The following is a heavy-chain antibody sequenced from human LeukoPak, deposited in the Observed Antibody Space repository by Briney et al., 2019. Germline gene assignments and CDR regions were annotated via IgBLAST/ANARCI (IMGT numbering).Heavy chain of an antibody. D-gene: IGHD1-26*01. CDR1: GFTFSSYN. J-gene: IGHJ6*03. Sequence: GSLRLSCAASGFTFSSYNMNWVRQAPGKGLEWVSSITSSSSYIYYADSVKGRFTISRDNAKNSLYLQMDSLRVEDTAEYYCARDPYSGNYGAYYYYYMDVWGKGTTVTVSS. CDR2: ITSSSSYI. V-gene: IGHV3-21*06. CDR3: ARDPYSGNYGAYYYYYMDV.